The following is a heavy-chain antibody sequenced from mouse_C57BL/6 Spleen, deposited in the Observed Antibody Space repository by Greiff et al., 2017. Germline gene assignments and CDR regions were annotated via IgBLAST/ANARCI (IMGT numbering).Heavy chain of an antibody. J-gene: IGHJ2*01. CDR2: IYPGDGDT. CDR1: GYAFSSYW. D-gene: IGHD1-1*01. V-gene: IGHV1-80*01. CDR3: ARSDYYGSSLDY. Sequence: QVQLQQSGAELVKPGASVKISCKASGYAFSSYWMNRVKQRPGKGLEWIGQIYPGDGDTNYNGKFKGKATLTADKSSSTAYMQLSSLTSEDSAVYFCARSDYYGSSLDYWGQGTTLTVSS.